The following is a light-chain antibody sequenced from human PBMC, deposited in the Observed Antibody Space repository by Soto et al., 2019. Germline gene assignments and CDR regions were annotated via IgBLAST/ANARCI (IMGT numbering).Light chain of an antibody. CDR3: CSYAGSHTPWV. Sequence: QSALTQPASVSGSLGQSITVSCTGTRGNLGSYDLVSWYQKYPGKAPTLMIYDVNKWPSGVPHRFSGSKSGNTASLTISGLQAEDEADYHCCSYAGSHTPWVFGGGTKLTVL. CDR1: RGNLGSYDL. CDR2: DVN. J-gene: IGLJ3*02. V-gene: IGLV2-23*02.